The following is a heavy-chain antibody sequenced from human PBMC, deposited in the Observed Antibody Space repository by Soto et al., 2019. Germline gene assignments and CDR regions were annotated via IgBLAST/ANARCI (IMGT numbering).Heavy chain of an antibody. D-gene: IGHD6-13*01. CDR1: GYTFTSYA. Sequence: QVQLVQSGAEVKKPGASVKVSCKASGYTFTSYAMHWVRQAPGQRLEWMGWINAGNGNTKYSQKFQGRVTITRDTSASTAYMELSSLRSEDTAVYYCARDLHSSSWYEGYGMDVWGQGTTVTVSS. J-gene: IGHJ6*02. V-gene: IGHV1-3*01. CDR2: INAGNGNT. CDR3: ARDLHSSSWYEGYGMDV.